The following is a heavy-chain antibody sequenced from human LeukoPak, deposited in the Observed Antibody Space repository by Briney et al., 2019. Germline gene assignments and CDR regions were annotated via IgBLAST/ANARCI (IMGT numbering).Heavy chain of an antibody. V-gene: IGHV1-46*01. J-gene: IGHJ4*02. CDR1: GYTFTSYY. D-gene: IGHD1-7*01. CDR2: INPSGGST. Sequence: ASVKVSCKASGYTFTSYYMHWARQAPGQGLEWMGIINPSGGSTSYAQKFQGRVTMTRDTSTSTVYMELSSLRSEDTAVYYCARAMMVGWNYAFREGGFDYWGQGTLVTVSS. CDR3: ARAMMVGWNYAFREGGFDY.